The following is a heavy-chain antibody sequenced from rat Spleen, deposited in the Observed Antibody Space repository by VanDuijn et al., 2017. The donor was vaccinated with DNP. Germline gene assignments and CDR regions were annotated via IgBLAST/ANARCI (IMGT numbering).Heavy chain of an antibody. J-gene: IGHJ3*01. CDR2: INKDSSRI. CDR1: GFNFNDYW. Sequence: EVKLVESGGGLVQPGRSLKLSCAASGFNFNDYWMGWVRQAPGKGLEWIGEINKDSSRINYAPSLKDKFTISRDNAQNILNLQMSRLGSEDTATYYCVREHLGVTYWGQGTVVTVSS. CDR3: VREHLGVTY. V-gene: IGHV4-2*01. D-gene: IGHD4-3*01.